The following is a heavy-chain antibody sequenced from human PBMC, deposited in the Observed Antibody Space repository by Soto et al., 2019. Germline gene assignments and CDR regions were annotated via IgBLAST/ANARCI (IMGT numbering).Heavy chain of an antibody. Sequence: GASVKVSCKAAGYTFTSYAMHWVRQAPGQRLEWMGWINAGNGNTNYAHKLQGRVTMATDTSTSTAYLAQSSPSFEATAVYYCARSNTVASTYWLEPGGQGTLV. D-gene: IGHD4-17*01. CDR1: GYTFTSYA. J-gene: IGHJ5*02. V-gene: IGHV1-3*01. CDR3: ARSNTVASTYWLEP. CDR2: INAGNGNT.